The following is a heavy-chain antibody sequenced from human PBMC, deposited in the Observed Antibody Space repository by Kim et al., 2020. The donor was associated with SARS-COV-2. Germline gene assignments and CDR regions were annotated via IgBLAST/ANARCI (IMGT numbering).Heavy chain of an antibody. D-gene: IGHD6-6*01. J-gene: IGHJ6*02. Sequence: SETLSLSCTVSGGSISSSGYYWGWIRQPPGKGLMWIGNIYYSGSTYYNPSLKSRVTISVDTSKNQFSLKLSSVTAADTAVYYCATETVYSSSSAVLWSYYFAMDVWGQGTTVTVSS. V-gene: IGHV4-39*01. CDR2: IYYSGST. CDR1: GGSISSSGYY. CDR3: ATETVYSSSSAVLWSYYFAMDV.